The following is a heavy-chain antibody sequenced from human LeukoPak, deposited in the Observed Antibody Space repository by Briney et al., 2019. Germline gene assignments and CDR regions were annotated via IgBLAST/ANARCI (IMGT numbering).Heavy chain of an antibody. D-gene: IGHD2-8*01. Sequence: GGSPRLSCAASGFTFSSYAMHWVRQAPGKGLEWVAVISYDGGNKYYADSVKGRFIISRDNSKNTLYLQMNSLRAEDTAVYYCARAGACTNGVCYYYYGMDVWGQGTTVTVSS. CDR1: GFTFSSYA. J-gene: IGHJ6*02. CDR3: ARAGACTNGVCYYYYGMDV. V-gene: IGHV3-30-3*01. CDR2: ISYDGGNK.